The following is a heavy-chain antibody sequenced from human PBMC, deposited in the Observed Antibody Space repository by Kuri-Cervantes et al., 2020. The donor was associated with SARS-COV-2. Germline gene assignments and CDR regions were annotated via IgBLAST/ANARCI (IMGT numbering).Heavy chain of an antibody. CDR1: GGSFSGHY. D-gene: IGHD3-10*01. CDR2: IYYSGST. Sequence: SETLSLTCAVYGGSFSGHYWSWIRQPPGKGLEWIGYIYYSGSTNYNPSLKSRVTISVDTSKNQFSLKLSSVTAADTAVYYCARAKYVSAPDASDIWGQGIMVTVSS. V-gene: IGHV4-59*08. CDR3: ARAKYVSAPDASDI. J-gene: IGHJ3*02.